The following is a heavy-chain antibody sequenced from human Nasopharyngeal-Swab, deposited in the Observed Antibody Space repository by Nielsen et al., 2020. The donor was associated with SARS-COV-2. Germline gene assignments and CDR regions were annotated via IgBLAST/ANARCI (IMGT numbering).Heavy chain of an antibody. Sequence: SCAASGFTFSSYAMHWVRQAPGKGLEWVAVISYDGSNKYYADSVKGRFTISRDNSKNTLYLQMNSLRAEYTAVHYCARGAVAGRDAFDIWGQGTLVTVSS. CDR1: GFTFSSYA. J-gene: IGHJ3*02. D-gene: IGHD6-19*01. CDR2: ISYDGSNK. V-gene: IGHV3-30-3*01. CDR3: ARGAVAGRDAFDI.